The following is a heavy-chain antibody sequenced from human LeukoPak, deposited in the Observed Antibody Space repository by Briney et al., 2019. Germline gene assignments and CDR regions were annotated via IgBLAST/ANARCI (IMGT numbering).Heavy chain of an antibody. J-gene: IGHJ3*02. D-gene: IGHD6-6*01. V-gene: IGHV4-30-2*01. Sequence: SQTLSLTCTVSGGSISSGGYYWSWIRQPPGTGLEWIGYIYHSGSTYYNPSLKSRVTISVDRSKNQFSLKLSSVTAADTAVYYCARGSVRAARPAFDIWGQGTMVTVSS. CDR3: ARGSVRAARPAFDI. CDR1: GGSISSGGYY. CDR2: IYHSGST.